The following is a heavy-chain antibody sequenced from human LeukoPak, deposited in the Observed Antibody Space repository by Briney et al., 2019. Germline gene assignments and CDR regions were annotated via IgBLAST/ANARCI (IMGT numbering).Heavy chain of an antibody. CDR2: IWYDGSNK. Sequence: GGSLRLSCAASGFTFSSYGMHWVRQAPGKGLEWVAVIWYDGSNKYYADPVKGRFTISRDNSKNTLYLQMTSLRAEDTAVYYCAKEDDFWSGYSGYWGQGTLVTVSS. CDR3: AKEDDFWSGYSGY. V-gene: IGHV3-33*06. CDR1: GFTFSSYG. D-gene: IGHD3-3*01. J-gene: IGHJ4*02.